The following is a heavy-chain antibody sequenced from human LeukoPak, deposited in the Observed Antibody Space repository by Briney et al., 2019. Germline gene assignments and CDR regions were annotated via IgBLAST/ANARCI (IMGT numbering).Heavy chain of an antibody. CDR1: GGSFSGYY. D-gene: IGHD4-17*01. CDR2: TNHSGST. V-gene: IGHV4-34*01. CDR3: ASDYGEGEY. Sequence: SETLSLTCAVYGGSFSGYYWSWIRQPPGKGLEWIGETNHSGSTNYNPSLKSRVTISVDTSKNQFSLKLSSVTAADTAVYYCASDYGEGEYWGQGTLVTVSS. J-gene: IGHJ4*02.